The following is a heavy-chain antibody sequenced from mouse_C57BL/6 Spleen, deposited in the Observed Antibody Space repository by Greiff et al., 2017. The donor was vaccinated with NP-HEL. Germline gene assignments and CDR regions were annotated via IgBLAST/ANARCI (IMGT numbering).Heavy chain of an antibody. D-gene: IGHD3-2*02. V-gene: IGHV1-82*01. Sequence: VQLQQSGPELVKPGASVKISCKASGYAFSSSWMNWVKQRPGKGLEWIGRIYPGDGDTNYNGKFKGKATLTADKSSSTAYMQLSSLTSEDSAVSCCARYSSGYFDYWGQGTTLTVSS. CDR2: IYPGDGDT. J-gene: IGHJ2*01. CDR1: GYAFSSSW. CDR3: ARYSSGYFDY.